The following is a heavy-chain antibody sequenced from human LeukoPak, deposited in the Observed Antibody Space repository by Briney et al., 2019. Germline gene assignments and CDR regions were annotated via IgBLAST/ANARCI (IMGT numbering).Heavy chain of an antibody. Sequence: RHGESLKISCKGSGYSFTSYWIGWGRQMPGKGLGWVGIIYPGDSDTRYSPSFQGQVTISADKSISTAYLQWSSLKASDTAMYYCARQGGYSGYEYYFDYWGQGTLVTVSS. CDR2: IYPGDSDT. CDR1: GYSFTSYW. CDR3: ARQGGYSGYEYYFDY. D-gene: IGHD5-12*01. J-gene: IGHJ4*02. V-gene: IGHV5-51*01.